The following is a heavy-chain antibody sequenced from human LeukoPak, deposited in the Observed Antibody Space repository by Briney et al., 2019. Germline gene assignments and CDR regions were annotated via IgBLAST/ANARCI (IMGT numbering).Heavy chain of an antibody. CDR3: ERSQTNAVYYYGMDV. D-gene: IGHD2-8*01. J-gene: IGHJ6*02. CDR2: ISGSGDMT. CDR1: GFTFSSYA. V-gene: IGHV3-23*01. Sequence: GGSLRLSCAASGFTFSSYAMNWVRQAPGKGLEWVSDISGSGDMTYYADSVKGRFTISRDNSKNTVYLQMNGLRAEDTAVYFCERSQTNAVYYYGMDVWGQGTTVTVSS.